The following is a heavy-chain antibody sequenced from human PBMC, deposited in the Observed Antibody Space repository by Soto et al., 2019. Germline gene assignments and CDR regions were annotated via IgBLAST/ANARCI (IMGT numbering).Heavy chain of an antibody. V-gene: IGHV4-31*03. Sequence: SETLSLTCTVSGGSISSGGYYWSWIRQHPGKGLEWIGYIYYSGSTYYNPSLKSRVTISVDTSKNQFSLKLSSVTAADTAVYYCARVYDSSLRVLYYFDYWGQGTLVTVSS. CDR2: IYYSGST. J-gene: IGHJ4*02. CDR3: ARVYDSSLRVLYYFDY. CDR1: GGSISSGGYY. D-gene: IGHD3-22*01.